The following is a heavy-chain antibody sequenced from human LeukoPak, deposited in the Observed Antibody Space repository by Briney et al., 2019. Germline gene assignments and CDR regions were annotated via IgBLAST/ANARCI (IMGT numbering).Heavy chain of an antibody. CDR3: ARGTVMVGP. V-gene: IGHV4-34*01. J-gene: IGHJ5*02. D-gene: IGHD2-21*01. CDR1: GGSFSGYY. CDR2: INHSGST. Sequence: PSETLSLTCAVYGGSFSGYYWSWIRQPPGKGLEWIGEINHSGSTNYNPSLKSRATISVDTSKNQFSLKLSSVTAADTAVYYCARGTVMVGPWGQGALGTVSS.